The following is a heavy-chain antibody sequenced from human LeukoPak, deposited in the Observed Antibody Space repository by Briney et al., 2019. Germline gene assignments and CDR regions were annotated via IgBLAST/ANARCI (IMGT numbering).Heavy chain of an antibody. CDR1: GGTFSSYA. CDR2: IIPIFGTA. J-gene: IGHJ6*03. CDR3: ARASSILGATTPYYYYYYYMDV. D-gene: IGHD1-26*01. V-gene: IGHV1-69*05. Sequence: SVKVSCKASGGTFSSYAISWVRQAPGQGLEWMGGIIPIFGTANYAQKFQGRVTITTDESTSTAYMELSSLRSEDTAVYYCARASSILGATTPYYYYYYYMDVWGKGTTVTVSS.